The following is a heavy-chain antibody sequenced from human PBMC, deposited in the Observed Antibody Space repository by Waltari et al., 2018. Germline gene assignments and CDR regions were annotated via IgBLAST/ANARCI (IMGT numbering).Heavy chain of an antibody. CDR1: GGAFSGYY. D-gene: IGHD6-13*01. CDR3: ARGHYSSRGYYFDY. CDR2: INHSGST. Sequence: QVQLQQWGAGLLQPSETLSLTCAVYGGAFSGYYWRWIRQPPGKGLEWIGEINHSGSTNYNPSLKSRVTISVDTSKNQISLKLSSVTAADTAVYYCARGHYSSRGYYFDYWGQGTLVTVSS. J-gene: IGHJ4*02. V-gene: IGHV4-34*01.